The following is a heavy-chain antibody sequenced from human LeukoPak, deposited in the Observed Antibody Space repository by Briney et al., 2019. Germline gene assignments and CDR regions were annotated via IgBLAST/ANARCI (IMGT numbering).Heavy chain of an antibody. Sequence: HTGRSLRLSCAASRFRFNIYAMTWTRQPAGKGLGWVSCISGSGGSTYYADSVKGRFTISRDNTNSTLYLRMNTLRGEDTAVYYCGKAFKQVVPAGVSPNWFDHWGQGTQVTVSS. CDR2: ISGSGGST. CDR1: RFRFNIYA. CDR3: GKAFKQVVPAGVSPNWFDH. V-gene: IGHV3-23*01. J-gene: IGHJ5*02. D-gene: IGHD2-2*01.